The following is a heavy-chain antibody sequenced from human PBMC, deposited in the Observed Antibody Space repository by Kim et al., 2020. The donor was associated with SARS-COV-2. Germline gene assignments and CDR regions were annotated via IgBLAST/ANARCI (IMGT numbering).Heavy chain of an antibody. CDR1: GYAFNMYG. Sequence: ASVKVSCKASGYAFNMYGISWVRQAPGQGLEWMGWISGHDGQTNYSQKFQGRVTMTTDTSTSTAYMELRSLTSDDTAVYYCGGDEFIVAVGGASIEAGMDVWGQGTTVIVSS. CDR3: GGDEFIVAVGGASIEAGMDV. D-gene: IGHD2-15*01. V-gene: IGHV1-18*04. CDR2: ISGHDGQT. J-gene: IGHJ6*02.